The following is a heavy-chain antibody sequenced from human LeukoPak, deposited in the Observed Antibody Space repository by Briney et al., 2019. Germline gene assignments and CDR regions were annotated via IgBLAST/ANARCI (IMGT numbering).Heavy chain of an antibody. CDR3: AIGRLRDNFDY. CDR2: IYNSGST. CDR1: GGSVSSGGYY. D-gene: IGHD5-24*01. Sequence: SETLSLTCTVSGGSVSSGGYYWNWIREHPGKGLEWIGYIYNSGSTYYNPSLKSRITISVDTSKNQFSLKLSSVTAADTAVYYCAIGRLRDNFDYWGQGTLVTVSS. V-gene: IGHV4-31*03. J-gene: IGHJ4*02.